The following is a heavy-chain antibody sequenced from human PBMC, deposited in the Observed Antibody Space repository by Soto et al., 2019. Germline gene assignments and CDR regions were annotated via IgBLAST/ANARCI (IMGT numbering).Heavy chain of an antibody. CDR1: GGSISSYY. CDR2: IYYSGST. CDR3: AVSTVTTFYGYYYYMDV. J-gene: IGHJ6*03. Sequence: PSETLSLTCTVSGGSISSYYWSWIRQPPGKGLEWIGYIYYSGSTNYNPSLKSRVTISVDTSKNQFSLKLSSVTAADTAVYYCAVSTVTTFYGYYYYMDVWGKGTTVTVSS. V-gene: IGHV4-59*01. D-gene: IGHD4-17*01.